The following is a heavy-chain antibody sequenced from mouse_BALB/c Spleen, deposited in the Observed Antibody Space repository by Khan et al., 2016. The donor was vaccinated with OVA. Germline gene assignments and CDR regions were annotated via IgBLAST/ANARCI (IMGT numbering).Heavy chain of an antibody. Sequence: QVRLQQSGPGLVAPSQSLSITCTISGFSLTNYGVHWVRQPPGKGLEWLVVIWSDGSTIYNSALKSRLTISKDNSKSQVFLKMNSLQTDDTAMYFCARQPYYHYNIMDYWGQGTSVTVSS. CDR1: GFSLTNYG. V-gene: IGHV2-6-1*01. D-gene: IGHD2-4*01. CDR3: ARQPYYHYNIMDY. J-gene: IGHJ4*01. CDR2: IWSDGST.